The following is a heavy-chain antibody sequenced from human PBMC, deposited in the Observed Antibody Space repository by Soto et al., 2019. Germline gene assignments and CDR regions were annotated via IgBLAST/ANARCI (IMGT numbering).Heavy chain of an antibody. CDR2: IWYDGSNK. J-gene: IGHJ3*02. Sequence: GGSLRLSCAASGFTFSSYGMHWVRQAPGKGLEWVAVIWYDGSNKYYADSVKGRFTISRDNSKNTLYLQMNSLRAEDTAVYYCARLSMSRYYDFWSGYYGEGTNDFDIWGQGTMVTVSS. D-gene: IGHD3-3*01. CDR1: GFTFSSYG. CDR3: ARLSMSRYYDFWSGYYGEGTNDFDI. V-gene: IGHV3-33*01.